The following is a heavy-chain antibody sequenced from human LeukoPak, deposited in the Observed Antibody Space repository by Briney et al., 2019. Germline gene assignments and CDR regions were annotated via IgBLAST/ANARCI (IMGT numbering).Heavy chain of an antibody. Sequence: ASVKVSCKASGYTFTSYDINWVRQATGQGLEWMGWMNPNSGNTGYAQKFQGRVTITRDMSTSTAYMELSSLRSEDTAVYYCAASLSRNPMAPNGGWGQGTLVTVSS. CDR1: GYTFTSYD. CDR3: AASLSRNPMAPNGG. V-gene: IGHV1-8*01. J-gene: IGHJ4*02. D-gene: IGHD1-14*01. CDR2: MNPNSGNT.